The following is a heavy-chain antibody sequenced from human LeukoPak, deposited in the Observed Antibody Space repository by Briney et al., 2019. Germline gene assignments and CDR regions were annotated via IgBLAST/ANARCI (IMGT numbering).Heavy chain of an antibody. CDR2: ISSSSSYI. J-gene: IGHJ4*02. D-gene: IGHD1-1*01. V-gene: IGHV3-21*01. CDR3: ARERWNDGSPFDY. CDR1: GFTFSSYS. Sequence: GGSLRLSCAASGFTFSSYSMNRVRQAPGKGLEWVSSISSSSSYIYYADSVKGRFTISRDNAKNSLYLQMNSLRAEDTAVYYCARERWNDGSPFDYWGQGTLVTVSS.